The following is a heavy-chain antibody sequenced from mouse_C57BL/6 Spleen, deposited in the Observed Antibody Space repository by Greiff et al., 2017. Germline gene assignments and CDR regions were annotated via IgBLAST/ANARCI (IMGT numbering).Heavy chain of an antibody. CDR2: IYPSDSET. D-gene: IGHD4-1*01. J-gene: IGHJ2*02. V-gene: IGHV1-61*01. CDR1: GYTFTSYW. Sequence: QVQLQQPGAELVRPGSSVKLSCKASGYTFTSYWMDWVKQRPGQGLEWIGNIYPSDSETHYNQKFKDKATLTVYKSSSTAYMQLSSLTSEDSAVDYCASRRIDWGLFDYWGQGTSLTVSS. CDR3: ASRRIDWGLFDY.